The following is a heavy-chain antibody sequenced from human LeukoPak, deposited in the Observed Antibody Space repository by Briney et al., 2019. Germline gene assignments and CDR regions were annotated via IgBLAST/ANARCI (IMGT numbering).Heavy chain of an antibody. J-gene: IGHJ6*02. V-gene: IGHV1-8*01. CDR1: GYTFTSYD. Sequence: ASVKVSCKASGYTFTSYDINWVRQATGQGLEWMGWMNPNSGNTGYAQKFQGRVTMTRNTSISTAYMELSSLRSEDTAVYYCARKGLLYYDILTGYYPHVYYYYGMDVWGQGTTVTVSS. CDR2: MNPNSGNT. D-gene: IGHD3-9*01. CDR3: ARKGLLYYDILTGYYPHVYYYYGMDV.